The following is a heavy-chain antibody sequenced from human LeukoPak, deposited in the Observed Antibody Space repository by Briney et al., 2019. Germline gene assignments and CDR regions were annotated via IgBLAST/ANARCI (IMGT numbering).Heavy chain of an antibody. CDR3: ARGTGVYSNDDFDY. D-gene: IGHD4-11*01. V-gene: IGHV1-2*02. CDR2: INPNSGGT. J-gene: IGHJ4*02. Sequence: GASVKVSCKASGYTFTGYYMHWVRQAPGQGLEWMEWINPNSGGTNYAQKFQGRVTITRDTSISTAYMELSRLRSDDTAVYYCARGTGVYSNDDFDYWGQGTLVTVSS. CDR1: GYTFTGYY.